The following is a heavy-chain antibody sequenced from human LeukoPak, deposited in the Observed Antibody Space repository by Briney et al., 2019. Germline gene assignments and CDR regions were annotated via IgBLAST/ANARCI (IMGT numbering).Heavy chain of an antibody. V-gene: IGHV4-39*07. D-gene: IGHD3-22*01. J-gene: IGHJ1*01. Sequence: NTSESLSLTCTVSGGSISGDAYYWGWIRQPPGKALEWIGFIHHSGTSYHSPSLKSRITLSVDTSKKQFSLRMTSVTAADTAVYYCARATMIHGGFQHWGQGTLVTVSS. CDR1: GGSISGDAYY. CDR2: IHHSGTS. CDR3: ARATMIHGGFQH.